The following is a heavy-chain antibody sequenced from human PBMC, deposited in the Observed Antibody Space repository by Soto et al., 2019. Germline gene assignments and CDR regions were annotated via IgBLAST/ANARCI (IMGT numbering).Heavy chain of an antibody. D-gene: IGHD1-26*01. CDR2: IVVGSGNT. V-gene: IGHV1-58*01. CDR3: AAGSYSGSYLNAFDI. Sequence: GASVKVSCKASGFTFNSSAVQWVRQARGQRLEWIGWIVVGSGNTNYAQKFQERVTITRDMSTSTAYMELSSLRSEDTAVYYCAAGSYSGSYLNAFDIWGQGTMVTVSS. J-gene: IGHJ3*02. CDR1: GFTFNSSA.